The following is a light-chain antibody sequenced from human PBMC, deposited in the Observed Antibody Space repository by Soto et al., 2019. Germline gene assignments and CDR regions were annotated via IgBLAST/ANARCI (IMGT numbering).Light chain of an antibody. CDR2: DVS. CDR3: SSYTTSNTRQIV. V-gene: IGLV2-14*01. CDR1: SSDVGGYNY. J-gene: IGLJ1*01. Sequence: QSALTQPASVSGSPGQSITISCTGTSSDVGGYNYVSWYQQHPGKAPKFMIYDVSNRPSGVSNRFSGSKSGNTASLTISGLQAADEADYSCSSYTTSNTRQIVFGTGTKVTVL.